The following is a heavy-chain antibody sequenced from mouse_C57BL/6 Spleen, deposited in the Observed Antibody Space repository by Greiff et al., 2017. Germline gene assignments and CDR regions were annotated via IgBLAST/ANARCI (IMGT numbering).Heavy chain of an antibody. J-gene: IGHJ2*01. V-gene: IGHV1-18*01. CDR2: INPNNGGT. CDR1: GYTFTDYN. CDR3: ARGPTSFDY. Sequence: EVQLQQSGPELVKPGASVTIPCKASGYTFTDYNMDWVKQSHGKSLEWIGDINPNNGGTIYNQKFKGKATLTVDKSSSTAYMELRSLTSEDTAVYYCARGPTSFDYWGQGTTLTVSS.